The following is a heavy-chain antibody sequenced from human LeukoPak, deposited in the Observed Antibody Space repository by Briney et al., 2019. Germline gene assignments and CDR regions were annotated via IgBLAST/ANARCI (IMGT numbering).Heavy chain of an antibody. V-gene: IGHV4-34*01. CDR1: GGSFGYF. D-gene: IGHD3-10*01. CDR2: INPSGVV. J-gene: IGHJ6*02. CDR3: ARGQGSGSYYYYYDGMDV. Sequence: SETLSLTCAVAGGSFGYFWTWIRQAPGKGLEWIGEINPSGVVHYSPSLKSRVSISIDTSKNQFSLNLTSVTAADTAVYYCARGQGSGSYYYYYDGMDVWGQGTTVTVSS.